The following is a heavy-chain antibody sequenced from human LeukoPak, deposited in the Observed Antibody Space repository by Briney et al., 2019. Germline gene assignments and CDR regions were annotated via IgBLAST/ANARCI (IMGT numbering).Heavy chain of an antibody. CDR1: GFTFSSYW. J-gene: IGHJ4*02. CDR3: AKVKVRGVIDY. Sequence: PGGSLRLSCAASGFTFSSYWMHWVRQAPGKGLVWVSHINSDGSTTGYADSVKGRFTISRDNSKNTLYLQMNSLRAEDTAVYYCAKVKVRGVIDYWGQGTLVTVSS. D-gene: IGHD3-10*01. CDR2: INSDGSTT. V-gene: IGHV3-74*01.